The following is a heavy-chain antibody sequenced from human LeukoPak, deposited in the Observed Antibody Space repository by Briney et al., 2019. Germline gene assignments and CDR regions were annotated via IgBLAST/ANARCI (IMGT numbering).Heavy chain of an antibody. CDR3: AREKGSSWHDAFDI. J-gene: IGHJ3*02. CDR2: IYVGGNT. Sequence: PGGSLRLSCAASGFTVSNNYMSWVRQAPGKGLEWVSVIYVGGNTYYADSVKDRFTISRDNSENTLYLQMNSLRAEDTAVYYCAREKGSSWHDAFDIWGQGTMVTVSS. V-gene: IGHV3-66*01. CDR1: GFTVSNNY. D-gene: IGHD6-13*01.